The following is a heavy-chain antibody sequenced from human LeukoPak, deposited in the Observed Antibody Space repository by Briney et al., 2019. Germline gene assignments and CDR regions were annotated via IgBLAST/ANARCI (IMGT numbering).Heavy chain of an antibody. D-gene: IGHD2-21*01. CDR3: ARLPPSSIYYGMDV. V-gene: IGHV4-61*02. J-gene: IGHJ6*02. CDR2: IYTSGST. Sequence: PSETLSLTCTVSGGSISSGSYYWSWIRQPAGKGLEWIGRIYTSGSTNYNPSLKSRVTISVDTSKNQFSLKLSSVTAADTAVYYCARLPPSSIYYGMDVWGQGTTVTVSS. CDR1: GGSISSGSYY.